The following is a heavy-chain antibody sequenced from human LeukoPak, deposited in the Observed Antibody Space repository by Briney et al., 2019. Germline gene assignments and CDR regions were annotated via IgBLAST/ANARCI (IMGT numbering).Heavy chain of an antibody. CDR2: IYYSGST. D-gene: IGHD4-23*01. J-gene: IGHJ5*02. CDR3: ARPLEETTGATRGWFDP. Sequence: SETLSLTCTVSGGSISSSSYYWGWIRQPPGKGLERIGSIYYSGSTYYNPSLKSRVTISVDTSKNQFSLKLSSVTAADTAVYYCARPLEETTGATRGWFDPWGQGTLVTVSS. V-gene: IGHV4-39*01. CDR1: GGSISSSSYY.